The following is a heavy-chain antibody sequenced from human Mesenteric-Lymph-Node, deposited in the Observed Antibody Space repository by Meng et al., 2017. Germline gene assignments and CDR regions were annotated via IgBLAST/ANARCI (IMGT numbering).Heavy chain of an antibody. CDR2: TYYRSKYYN. CDR1: GDSVSSNSAA. D-gene: IGHD3-10*02. CDR3: ARDWGDVRGGFDF. J-gene: IGHJ4*02. V-gene: IGHV6-1*01. Sequence: QVELQQPGPGLVQPSQTLSLTFAISGDSVSSNSAAWNWIRQSPSRGLEWLGRTYYRSKYYNDYALSVKSRITINPDTSKNQFSLQLNSVTPEDTAIYYCARDWGDVRGGFDFWGQGTLVTVSS.